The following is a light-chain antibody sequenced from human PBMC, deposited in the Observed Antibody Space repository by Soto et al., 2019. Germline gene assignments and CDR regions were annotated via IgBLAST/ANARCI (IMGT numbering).Light chain of an antibody. J-gene: IGKJ1*01. Sequence: ENVLTQSPGTLSLSPGERATLSCRASQSVSSSYLAWYQQKPVQAPRLLIYGASSRATGIPDRFSGSGSGTDFTLTINRLEPEDFAVYYCQQYSSSPRTFGQGTKVEIK. CDR2: GAS. CDR3: QQYSSSPRT. V-gene: IGKV3-20*01. CDR1: QSVSSSY.